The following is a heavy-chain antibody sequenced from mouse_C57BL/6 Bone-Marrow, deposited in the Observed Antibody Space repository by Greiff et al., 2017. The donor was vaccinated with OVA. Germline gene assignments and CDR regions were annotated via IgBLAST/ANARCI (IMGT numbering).Heavy chain of an antibody. J-gene: IGHJ2*02. Sequence: VQLQQPGAELVRPGTSVKLSCKASGYTFTNYWMHWVKQRPGQGLEWIGVIAPSDSYINYNQKFKGRATLTVDTSSSTAYMHLSSLTSDDSAVYYSAHYGSRLYLHYWGQGTSLTVSS. D-gene: IGHD1-1*01. CDR3: AHYGSRLYLHY. CDR1: GYTFTNYW. CDR2: IAPSDSYI. V-gene: IGHV1-59*01.